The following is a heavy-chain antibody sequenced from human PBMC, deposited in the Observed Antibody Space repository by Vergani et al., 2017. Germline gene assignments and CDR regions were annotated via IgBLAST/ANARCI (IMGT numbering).Heavy chain of an antibody. CDR2: FDPEDGET. CDR1: GYTFTGYY. V-gene: IGHV1-24*01. CDR3: ARLDYGDYLFDY. J-gene: IGHJ4*02. D-gene: IGHD4-17*01. Sequence: QVQLVQSGAEVKKPGASVKVSCKASGYTFTGYYMHWVRQAPGKGLEWMGGFDPEDGETIYAQKFQGRVTMPEDTSTDTAYMELSSLRSDDTAVYYCARLDYGDYLFDYWGQGTLVTVSS.